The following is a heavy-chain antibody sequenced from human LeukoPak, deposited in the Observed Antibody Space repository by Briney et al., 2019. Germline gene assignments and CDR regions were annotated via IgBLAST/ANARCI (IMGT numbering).Heavy chain of an antibody. D-gene: IGHD6-6*01. J-gene: IGHJ6*03. Sequence: SETLSLTCTVSGYSISSGYYWGWIRQPPGKGLEWIGTIYHSGSTYYNPSLKSRVTISVDTSKNQFSLKLSPVTAADTAVYYCARDHSSSSYMDVWGKGTTVTVSS. CDR3: ARDHSSSSYMDV. CDR1: GYSISSGYY. CDR2: IYHSGST. V-gene: IGHV4-38-2*02.